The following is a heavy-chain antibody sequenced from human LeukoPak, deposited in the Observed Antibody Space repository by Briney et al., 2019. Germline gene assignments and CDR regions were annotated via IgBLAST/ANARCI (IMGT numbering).Heavy chain of an antibody. J-gene: IGHJ3*02. Sequence: SETLSLTCAVYRGSFSGYYWSWLHQTPGKGLEWIGEINHSGSTNHNPSLKSRVTISVDKSKNQFSLKLSSVTAADTAVYYCASGRVPMVTSAFDIWGQGTMVTVSS. V-gene: IGHV4-34*01. CDR1: RGSFSGYY. CDR3: ASGRVPMVTSAFDI. CDR2: INHSGST. D-gene: IGHD5-18*01.